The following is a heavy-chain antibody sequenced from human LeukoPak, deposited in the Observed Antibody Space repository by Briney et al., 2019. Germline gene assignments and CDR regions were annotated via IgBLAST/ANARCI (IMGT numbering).Heavy chain of an antibody. D-gene: IGHD7-27*01. CDR1: GYTFTGYY. Sequence: ASVKVSCKASGYTFTGYYMHWVRQAPGQGLEWMGWINPNSGGTNYAQKFQGWVTLTRDTSISTAYMELTRLKSDDTAVYYCAREWSILSGAPPVYKGMDVWGQGTTVTVSS. CDR3: AREWSILSGAPPVYKGMDV. V-gene: IGHV1-2*04. J-gene: IGHJ6*02. CDR2: INPNSGGT.